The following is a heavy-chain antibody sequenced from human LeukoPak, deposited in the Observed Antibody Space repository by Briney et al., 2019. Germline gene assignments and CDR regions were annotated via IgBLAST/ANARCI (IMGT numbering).Heavy chain of an antibody. CDR2: IYYSGST. J-gene: IGHJ3*02. V-gene: IGHV4-59*08. D-gene: IGHD6-19*01. CDR1: GGSISSYY. CDR3: ARFSSGWALDAFDI. Sequence: SETLSLTCTVSGGSISSYYWSWIRQPPGKGLEWIGYIYYSGSTNYNPSLKSRVTIYVDTSKNQFSLKLSSVTAADTAVYYCARFSSGWALDAFDIWGQGKMVTVSS.